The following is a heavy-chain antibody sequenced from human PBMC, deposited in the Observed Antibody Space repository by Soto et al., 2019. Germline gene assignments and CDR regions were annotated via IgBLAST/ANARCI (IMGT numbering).Heavy chain of an antibody. CDR1: GFTFSSYE. J-gene: IGHJ6*02. CDR2: ISSSGSTI. D-gene: IGHD6-13*01. Sequence: SLRLSCAASGFTFSSYEMNWVRQAPGKGLEWVSYISSSGSTIYYADSVKGRFTISRDNAKNSLYLQMNSLRAEDTAVYYCARDRGRAAAGTLARSPGPGYYGMDVWAQGTPVTLYS. CDR3: ARDRGRAAAGTLARSPGPGYYGMDV. V-gene: IGHV3-48*03.